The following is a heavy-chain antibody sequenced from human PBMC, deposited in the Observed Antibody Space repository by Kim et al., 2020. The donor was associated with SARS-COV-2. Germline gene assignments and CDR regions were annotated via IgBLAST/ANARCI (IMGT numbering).Heavy chain of an antibody. CDR2: EGSNK. CDR3: ATDWFDP. J-gene: IGHJ5*02. V-gene: IGHV3-33*01. Sequence: EGSNKYNADSVKGRFTISRDNSKNTLYLQMNSLRAEDTAVYYCATDWFDPWGQGTLVTVSS.